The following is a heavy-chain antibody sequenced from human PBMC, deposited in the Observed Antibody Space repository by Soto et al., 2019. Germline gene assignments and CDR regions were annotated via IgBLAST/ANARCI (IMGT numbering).Heavy chain of an antibody. CDR2: ISGSGGST. Sequence: SLRLSCAASGFTFSSYAMSWVRQAPGKGLEWVSAISGSGGSTYYADSVKGRFTISRDNSKNTLYLQMNSLRAEDTAVYYCAKADYDFWSGYPYIYYYYYYMDVWGKGTTVTVSS. CDR1: GFTFSSYA. CDR3: AKADYDFWSGYPYIYYYYYYMDV. J-gene: IGHJ6*03. D-gene: IGHD3-3*01. V-gene: IGHV3-23*01.